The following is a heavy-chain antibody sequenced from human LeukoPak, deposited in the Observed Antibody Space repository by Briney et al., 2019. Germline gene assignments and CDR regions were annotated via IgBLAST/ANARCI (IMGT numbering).Heavy chain of an antibody. CDR1: GFTFSSYG. J-gene: IGHJ4*02. CDR2: IRYDGSNK. D-gene: IGHD6-19*01. CDR3: AKAKKQWLVNDPLDY. Sequence: SGGSLRLSCAASGFTFSSYGMHWVRQAPGKGLEWVAFIRYDGSNKYYADSVKGRFTISRDNSKNTLYLQMNSLRAEDAAVYYCAKAKKQWLVNDPLDYWGQGTLVTVSS. V-gene: IGHV3-30*02.